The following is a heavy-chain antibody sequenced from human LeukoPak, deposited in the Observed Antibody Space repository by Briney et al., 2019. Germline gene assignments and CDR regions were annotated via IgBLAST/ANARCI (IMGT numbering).Heavy chain of an antibody. J-gene: IGHJ5*02. D-gene: IGHD3-10*01. CDR3: ARDLLKGPYYYGSGGFDP. V-gene: IGHV3-30*03. Sequence: GGSLRLSCAASGFTFSSYGMHWVRQAPGKGLEWVAVISYDGSNKYYADSVKGRFTISRDNAKNSLYLQMNSLRAEDTAVYYCARDLLKGPYYYGSGGFDPWGQGTLVTVSS. CDR1: GFTFSSYG. CDR2: ISYDGSNK.